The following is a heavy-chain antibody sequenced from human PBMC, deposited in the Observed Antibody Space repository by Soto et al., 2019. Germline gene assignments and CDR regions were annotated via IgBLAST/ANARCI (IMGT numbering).Heavy chain of an antibody. CDR1: GYSFTSYW. J-gene: IGHJ3*02. CDR3: ARDNAAADAFDI. D-gene: IGHD6-13*01. Sequence: PGEFLRICCKGAGYSFTSYWGSWVRKMPGKGLEWMGRIDPSDSYTNYSPSFQGHVTISADKSISTAYLQWSSLKASDTAMYYCARDNAAADAFDIWGQGTMVTVSS. V-gene: IGHV5-10-1*01. CDR2: IDPSDSYT.